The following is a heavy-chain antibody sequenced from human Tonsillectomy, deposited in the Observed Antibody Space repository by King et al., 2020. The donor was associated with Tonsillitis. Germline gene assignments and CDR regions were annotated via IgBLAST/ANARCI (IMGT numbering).Heavy chain of an antibody. D-gene: IGHD6-19*01. J-gene: IGHJ3*02. CDR1: GGSISSYY. V-gene: IGHV4-59*08. Sequence: QLQESGPGLVKPSETLSLTCTVSGGSISSYYWSWIRQPPGKGLEWIGYIYYSGSTNYNPSLKSRVTISVDTSKNQFSLKLSSVTAADTAVYDCARRGEQWLVLGAFDIWGQGTMVTVSS. CDR3: ARRGEQWLVLGAFDI. CDR2: IYYSGST.